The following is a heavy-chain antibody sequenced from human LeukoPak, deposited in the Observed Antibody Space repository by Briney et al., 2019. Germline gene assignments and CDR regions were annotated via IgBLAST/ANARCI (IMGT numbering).Heavy chain of an antibody. Sequence: PSQTLSLTCAVSGCSISSGGYSWSWIRQPPGRGLEWIAYIYHSGSPYYIPSLKSRATISVDRSKNQFSLKLSSVTAADTAVYYCARAGDYDGDYFDYWGQGTLVTVSS. CDR2: IYHSGSP. CDR1: GCSISSGGYS. V-gene: IGHV4-30-2*01. J-gene: IGHJ4*02. CDR3: ARAGDYDGDYFDY. D-gene: IGHD4-17*01.